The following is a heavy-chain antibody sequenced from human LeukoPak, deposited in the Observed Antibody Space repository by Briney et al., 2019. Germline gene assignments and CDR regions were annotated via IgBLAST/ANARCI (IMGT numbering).Heavy chain of an antibody. CDR1: GGSISSYY. J-gene: IGHJ5*02. Sequence: SETLSLTCTVSGGSISSYYWSWIRQPPGKGLEWIGYIYYSGSTNYNPSLKSRVTISVDMAKNQFSLKLSSVTAADTAVYYCARVAADGWFDPWGQETLVTVSS. CDR3: ARVAADGWFDP. CDR2: IYYSGST. V-gene: IGHV4-59*01. D-gene: IGHD6-13*01.